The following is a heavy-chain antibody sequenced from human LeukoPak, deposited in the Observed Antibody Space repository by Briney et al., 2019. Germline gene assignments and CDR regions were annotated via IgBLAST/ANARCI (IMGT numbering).Heavy chain of an antibody. V-gene: IGHV1-46*03. CDR3: ARTCITGTTISPFDY. D-gene: IGHD1-7*01. J-gene: IGHJ4*02. Sequence: ASVKVSCKASGGTFTSYYMHWVRQAPGQGLEWMGIINPSGGSTSYAQKFQGRVTMTRDTSTSTVYMELSSLRSEDTAVYYCARTCITGTTISPFDYWGQGTLVTVSS. CDR2: INPSGGST. CDR1: GGTFTSYY.